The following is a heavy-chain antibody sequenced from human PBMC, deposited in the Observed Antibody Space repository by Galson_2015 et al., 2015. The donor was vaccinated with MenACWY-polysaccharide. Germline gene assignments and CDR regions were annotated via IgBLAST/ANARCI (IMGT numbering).Heavy chain of an antibody. CDR2: VSGNGHSK. V-gene: IGHV3-23*01. CDR3: AKDNRMVYSNYQFDS. CDR1: GFIFSNYD. D-gene: IGHD4-11*01. J-gene: IGHJ4*02. Sequence: SLRLSCAASGFIFSNYDMRWVRQAPGKGLEWVSGVSGNGHSKYYADSVKGRFTISRDNSKNTLYLQMNNLRAEDTATYYCAKDNRMVYSNYQFDSWGQGTLVTVSS.